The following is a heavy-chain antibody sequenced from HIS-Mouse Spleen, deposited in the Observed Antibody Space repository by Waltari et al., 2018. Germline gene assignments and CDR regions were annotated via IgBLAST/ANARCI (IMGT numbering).Heavy chain of an antibody. J-gene: IGHJ2*01. V-gene: IGHV4-39*07. Sequence: QLQLQESGPGLVKPSETLSLTCTVSGGSLSISSYYWGWLRPPPGKGLEWTGSIYYSGSTYYNPSLKSRVTISVDTSKNQFSLKLSSVTAADTAVYYCAREIPYSSSWYDWYFDLWGRGTLVTVSS. CDR1: GGSLSISSYY. CDR3: AREIPYSSSWYDWYFDL. CDR2: IYYSGST. D-gene: IGHD6-13*01.